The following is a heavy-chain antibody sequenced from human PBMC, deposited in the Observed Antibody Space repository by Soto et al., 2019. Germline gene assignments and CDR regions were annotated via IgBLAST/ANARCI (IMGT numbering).Heavy chain of an antibody. CDR1: GGSFSGYY. D-gene: IGHD6-13*01. CDR2: INHSGST. V-gene: IGHV4-34*01. CDR3: ARDFMCLLVDYYSYAMDF. J-gene: IGHJ6*02. Sequence: SETLSLTCAVYGGSFSGYYWSWIRQPPGKGLEWIGEINHSGSTNYNPSLKSRVTISVDTSKNQFSLKLSSVTAADTAVYYCARDFMCLLVDYYSYAMDFWGQGTMVTVSS.